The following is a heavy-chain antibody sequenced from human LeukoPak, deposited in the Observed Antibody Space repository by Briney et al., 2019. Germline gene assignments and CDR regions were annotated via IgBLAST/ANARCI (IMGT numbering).Heavy chain of an antibody. CDR3: ARHDNDDDFDY. J-gene: IGHJ4*02. V-gene: IGHV7-4-1*02. Sequence: ASVKVSCKASGYTFTRYATNWLRRAPGQGLEWMGWINMYTANPAYAQGFTERFVFSLDTSVTTAYLQISNLKTEDTAVYYCARHDNDDDFDYWGQGTLVTVSS. D-gene: IGHD3-16*01. CDR2: INMYTANP. CDR1: GYTFTRYA.